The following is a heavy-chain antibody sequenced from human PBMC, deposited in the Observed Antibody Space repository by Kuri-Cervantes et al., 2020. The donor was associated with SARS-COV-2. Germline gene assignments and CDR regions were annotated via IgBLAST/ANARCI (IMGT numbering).Heavy chain of an antibody. CDR2: IYPGDSDT. CDR1: GYSFTSYW. D-gene: IGHD6-19*01. V-gene: IGHV5-51*01. J-gene: IGHJ4*02. CDR3: AKETSSGSFDY. Sequence: GESLKISCKGSGYSFTSYWIGWVRQMPGKGLEWRGIIYPGDSDTRYSPSFQGQVTISADKSISTAYLQWSSLKAEDTAVYYCAKETSSGSFDYWGQGTLVTVSS.